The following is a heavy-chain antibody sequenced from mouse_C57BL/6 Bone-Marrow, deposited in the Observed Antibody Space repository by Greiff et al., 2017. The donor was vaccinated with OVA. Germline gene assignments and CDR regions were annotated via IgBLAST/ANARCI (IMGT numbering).Heavy chain of an antibody. CDR1: GFTFSDYY. V-gene: IGHV5-16*01. J-gene: IGHJ2*01. CDR2: INYDGSST. Sequence: DVHLVESEGGLVQPGSSMKLSCTASGFTFSDYYMAWVRQVPEKGLEWVANINYDGSSTYYLDSLKSRFIISRDNAKNILYLQMSSLKSEDTATYYCARDGYYGSYFDYWGQGTTLTVSS. D-gene: IGHD1-1*01. CDR3: ARDGYYGSYFDY.